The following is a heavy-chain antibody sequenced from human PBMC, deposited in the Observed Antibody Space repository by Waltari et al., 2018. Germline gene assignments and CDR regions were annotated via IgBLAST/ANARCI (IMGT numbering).Heavy chain of an antibody. CDR1: GDSISNNFF. CDR3: ASDRGRGLYLDS. Sequence: QVQLQESGPGLVTPSGTLSLTCTVSGDSISNNFFWSWVRQSPGKGLEWIGQVHQSGRSNYNPSLESRVTVSMDTSKNQFSLRVTSVTAADTAIYYCASDRGRGLYLDSWGQGTLVTVSP. V-gene: IGHV4-4*02. CDR2: VHQSGRS. J-gene: IGHJ4*02. D-gene: IGHD2-15*01.